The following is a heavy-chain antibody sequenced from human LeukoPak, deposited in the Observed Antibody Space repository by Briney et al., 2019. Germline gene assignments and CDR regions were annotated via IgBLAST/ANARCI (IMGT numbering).Heavy chain of an antibody. CDR3: ARGTNPYYYDSSGYYSPKRQYYYYMDV. D-gene: IGHD3-22*01. CDR1: GYTFTSYG. CDR2: IIPIFGTA. V-gene: IGHV1-69*05. Sequence: SVKVSCKASGYTFTSYGISWVRQAPGQGLEWMGGIIPIFGTANYAQKFQGRVTITTDESTSTAYMELSSLRSEDTAVYYCARGTNPYYYDSSGYYSPKRQYYYYMDVWGKGTTVTVSS. J-gene: IGHJ6*03.